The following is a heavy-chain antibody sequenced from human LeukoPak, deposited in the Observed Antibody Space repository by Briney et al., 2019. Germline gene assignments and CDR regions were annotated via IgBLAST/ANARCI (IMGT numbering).Heavy chain of an antibody. V-gene: IGHV3-48*03. CDR3: GSLDSREDSSSRWGPLDI. CDR2: ISNSGSIL. CDR1: GFTFSSYE. J-gene: IGHJ3*02. Sequence: PGGSLRLSCAASGFTFSSYEMNWVRQAPGKRPEWVSYISNSGSILYYADSVRGRFTISRDNAKNSLFLQMNSLRAEDTAVYYCGSLDSREDSSSRWGPLDIWGQGTMVTVSS. D-gene: IGHD3-22*01.